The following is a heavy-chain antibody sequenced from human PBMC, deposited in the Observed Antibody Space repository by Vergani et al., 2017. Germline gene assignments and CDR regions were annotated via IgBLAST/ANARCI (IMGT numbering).Heavy chain of an antibody. CDR3: AKDIQTGIPYYFDY. J-gene: IGHJ4*02. CDR2: ISASGGST. CDR1: GFTFSSYA. Sequence: VQLVQSGAEVKKPGSSVKVSCKASGFTFSSYAMSWVRQAPGKGLEWVSAISASGGSTYYADSVKGRFTISRDNSKNTLYLQMNSLRAEDTAVYYCAKDIQTGIPYYFDYWGQGTLVTVSS. D-gene: IGHD1-1*01. V-gene: IGHV3-23*04.